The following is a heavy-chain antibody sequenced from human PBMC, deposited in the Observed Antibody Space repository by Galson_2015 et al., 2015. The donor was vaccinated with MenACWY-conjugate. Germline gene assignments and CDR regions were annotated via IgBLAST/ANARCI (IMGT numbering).Heavy chain of an antibody. Sequence: SETLSLTCTVSGDSISRNDFYCGWFRQPPGKGLEWIGNIHYSGGTYHNPSLKSRITASVDTSQNQFSLHLAAWTAADTALQYCASRRPRDIGGGFDIWGQGTLITVSS. V-gene: IGHV4-39*01. CDR3: ASRRPRDIGGGFDI. D-gene: IGHD2-15*01. CDR2: IHYSGGT. CDR1: GDSISRNDFY. J-gene: IGHJ3*02.